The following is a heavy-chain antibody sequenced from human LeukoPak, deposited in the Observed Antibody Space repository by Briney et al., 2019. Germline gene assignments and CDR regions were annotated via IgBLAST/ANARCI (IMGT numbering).Heavy chain of an antibody. V-gene: IGHV3-23*01. CDR3: AKGIHDFWSGYYYYYYGMDV. J-gene: IGHJ6*02. CDR1: GFTFSSYA. D-gene: IGHD3-3*01. Sequence: GGSLRLSCAASGFTFSSYAMSWVRQAPGKGLEWVSAISGSGGGTYYADSVKGRFTISRDNSKNTLYLQMNSLRAEDTAVYYCAKGIHDFWSGYYYYYYGMDVWGQGTTVTVSS. CDR2: ISGSGGGT.